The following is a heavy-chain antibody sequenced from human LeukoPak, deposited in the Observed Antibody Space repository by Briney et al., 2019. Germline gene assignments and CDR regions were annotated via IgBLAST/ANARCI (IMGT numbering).Heavy chain of an antibody. CDR2: IRSSGGST. Sequence: PGGSLRLSCVASGFSLSRFGMHWVRQAPGKGLEWVSGIRSSGGSTDYADSVKGRFTISRDNSKTTLYLQMNSLRAEDTAVYYCAKERGRYCSGGSCYSEYFQHWGQGTLVTVSS. CDR3: AKERGRYCSGGSCYSEYFQH. CDR1: GFSLSRFG. V-gene: IGHV3-NL1*01. D-gene: IGHD2-15*01. J-gene: IGHJ1*01.